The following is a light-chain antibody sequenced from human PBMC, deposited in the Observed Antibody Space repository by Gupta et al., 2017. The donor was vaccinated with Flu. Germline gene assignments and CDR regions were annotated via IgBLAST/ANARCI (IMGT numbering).Light chain of an antibody. CDR2: DDT. Sequence: SINNSCTGTSSDVGGEKDDCSYQQQRGKASTLMIYDDTNRPSGVSARCSGCKSGNTAALTISGLQTEDEANYFCSSDTSSSTLVFGGGTMLTVL. J-gene: IGLJ2*01. V-gene: IGLV2-14*04. CDR1: SSDVGGEKD. CDR3: SSDTSSSTLV.